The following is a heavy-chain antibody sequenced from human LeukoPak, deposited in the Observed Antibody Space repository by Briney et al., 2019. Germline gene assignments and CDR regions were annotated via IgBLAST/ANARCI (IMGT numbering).Heavy chain of an antibody. V-gene: IGHV4-34*01. CDR3: GRLVRWFDP. CDR2: INHSGST. D-gene: IGHD4/OR15-4a*01. J-gene: IGHJ5*02. Sequence: SETLSLTCTVSGGSISSYYWSWIRQPPGKGLEWIGEINHSGSTNYNPSLKSRVTISVDTSKNQFSLKLSSVTAADTAVYHCGRLVRWFDPWGQGTLVTVSS. CDR1: GGSISSYY.